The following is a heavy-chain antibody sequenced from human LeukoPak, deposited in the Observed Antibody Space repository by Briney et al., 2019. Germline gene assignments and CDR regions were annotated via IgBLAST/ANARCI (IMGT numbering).Heavy chain of an antibody. CDR2: ISWDGGRT. CDR3: AKDSLSRDSSSWGTFDY. V-gene: IGHV3-43D*03. Sequence: GGSLRLSCAASGFTFDDYAMHWVRQAPGKGLEWVSLISWDGGRTYYADSVKGRFTISRDNSKNSLYLQMNSLRAEDTALYYCAKDSLSRDSSSWGTFDYWGQGTLVTVSS. D-gene: IGHD6-6*01. CDR1: GFTFDDYA. J-gene: IGHJ4*02.